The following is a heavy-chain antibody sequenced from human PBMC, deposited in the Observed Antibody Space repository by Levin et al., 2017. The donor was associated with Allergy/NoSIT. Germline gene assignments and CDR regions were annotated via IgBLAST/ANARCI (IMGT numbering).Heavy chain of an antibody. CDR3: ARDSGLNKGYFDY. J-gene: IGHJ4*03. D-gene: IGHD3-10*01. Sequence: GGSLRLSCAASGFTFSTYYMHWVRQAPGKGLEYVSTISSNGGSTYYANSMKGRFTISRDNSKNTLYLQTGSLRPEDMAVYYCARDSGLNKGYFDYWGQGTLVTVSS. CDR2: ISSNGGST. V-gene: IGHV3-64*01. CDR1: GFTFSTYY.